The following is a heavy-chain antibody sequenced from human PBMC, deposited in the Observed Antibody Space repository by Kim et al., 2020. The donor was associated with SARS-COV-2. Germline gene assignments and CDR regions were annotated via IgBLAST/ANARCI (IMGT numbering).Heavy chain of an antibody. V-gene: IGHV1-24*01. D-gene: IGHD4-17*01. CDR3: ATPSTVTTLNTPYYYYYGMYV. Sequence: ASVKVSCKVSGYTLTELSMHWVRQAPGNGLEWMGGFDPEDGETIYAQKFQGRVTMTEDTSTDTAYMALSSLRSEDTDVYYCATPSTVTTLNTPYYYYYGMYVWGQGTTVTVS. J-gene: IGHJ6*02. CDR1: GYTLTELS. CDR2: FDPEDGET.